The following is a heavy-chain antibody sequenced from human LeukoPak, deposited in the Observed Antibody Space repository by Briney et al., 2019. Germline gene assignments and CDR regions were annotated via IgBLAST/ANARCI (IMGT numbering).Heavy chain of an antibody. Sequence: ASVKVSCKASGYTFTSYGISWVRQAPGQGLEWMGWISAYNGNTNYAQKLQGRVTMTTDTSTSTAYMELRSLRSDDTAVYYCARTGDTAMAYDASDIWGQGTMVTVSS. CDR1: GYTFTSYG. J-gene: IGHJ3*02. V-gene: IGHV1-18*01. D-gene: IGHD5-18*01. CDR3: ARTGDTAMAYDASDI. CDR2: ISAYNGNT.